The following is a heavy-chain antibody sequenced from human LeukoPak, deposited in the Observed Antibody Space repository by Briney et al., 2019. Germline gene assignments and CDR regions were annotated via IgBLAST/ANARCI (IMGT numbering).Heavy chain of an antibody. CDR3: ARSDWFDP. Sequence: QPGGSLRLSCAASGFIFSHQWMHWVRQAPGKGLVWVSRSKADGSSTTYADSVKGRFTISRDNAKDTLYLQMNSLTAEDTAVYYCARSDWFDPWGQGTLVTVSS. CDR1: GFIFSHQW. CDR2: SKADGSST. J-gene: IGHJ5*02. V-gene: IGHV3-74*01.